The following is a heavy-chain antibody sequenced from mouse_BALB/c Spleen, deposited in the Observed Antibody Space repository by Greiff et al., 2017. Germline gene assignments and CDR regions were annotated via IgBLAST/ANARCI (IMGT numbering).Heavy chain of an antibody. J-gene: IGHJ3*01. CDR1: GYAFSSYW. Sequence: QVQLQQSGAELVRPGSSVKISCKASGYAFSSYWMNWVKQRPGQGLEWIGQIYPGDGDTNYNGKFKGKATLTADKSSSTAYMQLSSLTSEDSAVYFCARSGDYVPLFAYWGQGTLVTVSA. CDR2: IYPGDGDT. CDR3: ARSGDYVPLFAY. V-gene: IGHV1-80*01. D-gene: IGHD2-4*01.